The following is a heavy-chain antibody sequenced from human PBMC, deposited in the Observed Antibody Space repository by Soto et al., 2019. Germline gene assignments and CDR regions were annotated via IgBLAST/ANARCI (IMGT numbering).Heavy chain of an antibody. V-gene: IGHV1-18*04. D-gene: IGHD3-10*01. CDR3: AREPPFSGILRGTPLMDV. J-gene: IGHJ6*02. CDR1: GYSFTTHG. Sequence: QVQLVQSEAEVRKPGASVKVSCKASGYSFTTHGISWVRRAPGHGLEWMGWISAYNGDTHYAQRFQGRLTMTTDTSTNTAYMELRSLTSDDTAVYYCAREPPFSGILRGTPLMDVWGQGTPVSVSS. CDR2: ISAYNGDT.